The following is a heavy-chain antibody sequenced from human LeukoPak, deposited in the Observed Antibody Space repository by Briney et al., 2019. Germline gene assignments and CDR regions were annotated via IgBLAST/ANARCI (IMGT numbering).Heavy chain of an antibody. D-gene: IGHD3-10*01. CDR2: INHSGST. J-gene: IGHJ6*03. V-gene: IGHV4-34*01. Sequence: KSSETLSLTCAVYGGSFSGYYWSWIRQPPGKGLEWIGEINHSGSTNYNPSLKSRVTISVDTSKNQFSLKLSSVTAADTAVYYCARSVYGSGVYYYYYYMDVWGKGTTVTISS. CDR1: GGSFSGYY. CDR3: ARSVYGSGVYYYYYYMDV.